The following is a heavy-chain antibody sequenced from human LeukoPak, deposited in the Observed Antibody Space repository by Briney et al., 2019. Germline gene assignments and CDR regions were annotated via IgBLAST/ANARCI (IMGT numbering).Heavy chain of an antibody. CDR2: ISYDGSNK. CDR1: GFTFSSYG. CDR3: AKLWAGHYFDY. D-gene: IGHD3-10*01. J-gene: IGHJ4*02. Sequence: GGSLRLSCAASGFTFSSYGMHWVRQAPGKGLEWVAVISYDGSNKYYADSVKGRFTISRDNSKNTLYLQMNSLRAEDTAVYYCAKLWAGHYFDYWGQGTLVTVSS. V-gene: IGHV3-30*18.